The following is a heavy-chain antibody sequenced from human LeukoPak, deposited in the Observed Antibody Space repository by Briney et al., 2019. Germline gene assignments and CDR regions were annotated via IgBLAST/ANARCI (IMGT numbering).Heavy chain of an antibody. CDR3: ATVRAVAGTQDC. CDR1: GYTFTSHG. Sequence: ASVKVSCKASGYTFTSHGISWVRQAPGQGLEGMGWISIYKGDIKYSQKVQGRVTMTRDTATSTAYMELRSRRADDTAVYYCATVRAVAGTQDCWGQGTLVTVSS. J-gene: IGHJ4*02. CDR2: ISIYKGDI. D-gene: IGHD6-19*01. V-gene: IGHV1-18*01.